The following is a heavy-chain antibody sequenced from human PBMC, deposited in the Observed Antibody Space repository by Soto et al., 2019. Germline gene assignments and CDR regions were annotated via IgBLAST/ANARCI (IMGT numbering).Heavy chain of an antibody. J-gene: IGHJ5*02. V-gene: IGHV3-9*01. D-gene: IGHD5-18*01. CDR2: ISWNSGRI. CDR1: GFTFDDYA. CDR3: VKAGGYSFGHNNNFFDP. Sequence: GGSLRLSCAASGFTFDDYAMHWVRHTPGKGLEWVSGISWNSGRIGYADSVKGRFTISRDNAKNSLYLQMNSLRAEDTALYYCVKAGGYSFGHNNNFFDPWGQGTLVTVSS.